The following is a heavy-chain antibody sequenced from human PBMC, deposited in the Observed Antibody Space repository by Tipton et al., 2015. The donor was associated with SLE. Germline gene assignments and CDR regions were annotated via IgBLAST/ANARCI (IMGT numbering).Heavy chain of an antibody. CDR2: IYSGGST. D-gene: IGHD1-26*01. V-gene: IGHV3-66*01. CDR3: ARDRPPWERSSGGYFDY. CDR1: GFTVSSNY. J-gene: IGHJ4*02. Sequence: SLRLSCAASGFTVSSNYMSWVRQAPGKGLEWVSVIYSGGSTYYADSVQGRFTISRDNSKNTLYLQMNSLRAEDTAVYYCARDRPPWERSSGGYFDYWGQGTLVTVSS.